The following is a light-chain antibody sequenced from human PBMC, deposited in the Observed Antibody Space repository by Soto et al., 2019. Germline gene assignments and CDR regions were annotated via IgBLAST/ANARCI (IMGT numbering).Light chain of an antibody. Sequence: DIKMTQSPSTLSASVGDRVTITCRASQSISSWLAWYQQKPGKAPKLLIYKASTLKSGVPSRFSGSGSRTEFTLTISSLQPDDFATYYCQHYNSYSEAFGQGTKVDIK. J-gene: IGKJ1*01. CDR2: KAS. CDR1: QSISSW. CDR3: QHYNSYSEA. V-gene: IGKV1-5*03.